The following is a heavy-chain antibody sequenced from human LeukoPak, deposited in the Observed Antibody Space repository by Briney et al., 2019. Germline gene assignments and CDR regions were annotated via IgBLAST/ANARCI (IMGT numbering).Heavy chain of an antibody. CDR1: GYTFTSYG. Sequence: DSVKVSCKASGYTFTSYGISWVRQAPGQGIEWMGWINPYKDNTQYTQRLQGRFTMTPDTSTNTAYMELGSLRSADTAVYYCARHIAGTVTSGFDIWGQGTMVTVSS. J-gene: IGHJ3*02. CDR3: ARHIAGTVTSGFDI. CDR2: INPYKDNT. V-gene: IGHV1-18*01. D-gene: IGHD4-17*01.